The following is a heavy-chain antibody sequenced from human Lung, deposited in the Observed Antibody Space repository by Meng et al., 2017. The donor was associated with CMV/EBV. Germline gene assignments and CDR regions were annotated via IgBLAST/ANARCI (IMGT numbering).Heavy chain of an antibody. D-gene: IGHD5-24*01. CDR2: MYHSGTT. J-gene: IGHJ4*02. Sequence: VWVPVRVKRSGYRSFTCVFSVGSISSSSWWTWVRQSPGKGLEWIGEMYHSGTTNYNPSLKSRVTISMGKSNNQLSLKLNSVTAADTAVYYCATQESRDGHNPYWGQGTLVTVSS. CDR1: VGSISSSSW. V-gene: IGHV4-4*02. CDR3: ATQESRDGHNPY.